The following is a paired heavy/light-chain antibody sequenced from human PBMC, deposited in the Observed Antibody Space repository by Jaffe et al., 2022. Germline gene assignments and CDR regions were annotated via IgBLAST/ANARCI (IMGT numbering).Light chain of an antibody. CDR3: LLSSGSEVI. J-gene: IGLJ2*01. CDR2: NIN. Sequence: QAVVTQEPSLTVSPGGTVTLTCGSSTGPVTSNHYPYWFQQKPGQAPRTLIYNINNKQSWTPARFSGSLLGGKAALTLSGAQPEDEAEYYCLLSSGSEVIFGGGTKLTVL. V-gene: IGLV7-46*01. CDR1: TGPVTSNHY.
Heavy chain of an antibody. J-gene: IGHJ4*02. CDR3: TTGGSCGGGGCHSLRY. CDR1: GFIFNDAW. CDR2: IRRKTDGERI. D-gene: IGHD2-15*01. Sequence: EVQLVESGGALVKPGGSLRLSCAASGFIFNDAWLNWVRQAPGKGLEWVGRIRRKTDGERIDYAAPVKGRFTISRDDSKNTLYMQMNSLKSEDTAVYYCTTGGSCGGGGCHSLRYWGQGTMVTVSS. V-gene: IGHV3-15*02.